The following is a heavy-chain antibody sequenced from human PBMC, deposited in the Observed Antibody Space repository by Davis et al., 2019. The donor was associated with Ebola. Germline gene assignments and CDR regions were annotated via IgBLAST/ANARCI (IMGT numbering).Heavy chain of an antibody. CDR2: ISRSGDT. J-gene: IGHJ4*02. Sequence: GESLKISCIASGFTFSSYAMTWVRQAPGKGLEWVSAISRSGDTYYADSVKGRFTISRDNSKNTLYLQMNSLRAEDTAVYYCAKAASGITMIVVVTSLFDYWGQGTLVTVSS. CDR3: AKAASGITMIVVVTSLFDY. V-gene: IGHV3-23*01. D-gene: IGHD3-22*01. CDR1: GFTFSSYA.